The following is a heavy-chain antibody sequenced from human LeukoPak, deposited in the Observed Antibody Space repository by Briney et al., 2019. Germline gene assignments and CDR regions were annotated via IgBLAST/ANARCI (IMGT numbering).Heavy chain of an antibody. CDR3: ARGGPYCSSTSCYYLGPIDY. CDR2: ISSSSSYI. V-gene: IGHV3-21*01. D-gene: IGHD2-2*01. J-gene: IGHJ4*02. CDR1: GFTFSSYS. Sequence: GGSLRLSCAASGFTFSSYSMKWVRQAPGKGLEWVSSISSSSSYIYYADSVKGRFTISRDNAKNSLYLQMNSLRAEDTAVYYCARGGPYCSSTSCYYLGPIDYWGQGTLVTVSS.